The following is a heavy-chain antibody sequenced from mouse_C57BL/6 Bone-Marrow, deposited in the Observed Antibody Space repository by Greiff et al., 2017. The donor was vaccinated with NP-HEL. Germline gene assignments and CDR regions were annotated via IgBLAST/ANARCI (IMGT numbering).Heavy chain of an antibody. CDR1: GFTFSDYY. CDR3: AREDYYGSLYYAMDY. D-gene: IGHD1-1*01. CDR2: INYDGSST. Sequence: EVKVVESEGGLVQPGSSMKLSCTASGFTFSDYYMAWVRQVPEKGLEWVANINYDGSSTYYLDSLKSRFIISRDNAKNILYLQMSSLKSEDTATYYCAREDYYGSLYYAMDYWGQGTSVTVSS. V-gene: IGHV5-16*01. J-gene: IGHJ4*01.